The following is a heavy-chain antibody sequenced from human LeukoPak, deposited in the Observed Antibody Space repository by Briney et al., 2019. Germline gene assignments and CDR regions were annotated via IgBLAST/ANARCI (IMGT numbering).Heavy chain of an antibody. CDR2: ISSGGDST. D-gene: IGHD1-26*01. J-gene: IGHJ4*02. Sequence: GGSLRLSCAASGFTFSTYPMNWVRQAPGRGLEWVSTISSGGDSTYYADSVKGRFTISRDNSKNTLHLQMNSLRAEDTAVYYCAKVHKGTLLGATTGYWGQGTLVTVSS. V-gene: IGHV3-23*01. CDR1: GFTFSTYP. CDR3: AKVHKGTLLGATTGY.